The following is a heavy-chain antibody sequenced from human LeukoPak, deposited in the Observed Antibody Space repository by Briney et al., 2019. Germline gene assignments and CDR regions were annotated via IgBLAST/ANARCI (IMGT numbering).Heavy chain of an antibody. CDR2: ISGSGGST. CDR1: GFTFSSYA. D-gene: IGHD6-6*01. Sequence: GRSLRLSCAASGFTFSSYAMSWVRQAPGKGLEWVSAISGSGGSTYYADSVKGRFTISRDSSKNTLYLQMNSLRAEDTAVYYCAKVESRLGTYQYIYWGQGTLVTVSS. CDR3: AKVESRLGTYQYIY. V-gene: IGHV3-23*01. J-gene: IGHJ4*02.